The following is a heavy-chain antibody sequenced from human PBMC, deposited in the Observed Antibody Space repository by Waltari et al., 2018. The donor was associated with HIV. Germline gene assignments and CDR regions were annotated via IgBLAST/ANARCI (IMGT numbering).Heavy chain of an antibody. J-gene: IGHJ5*02. CDR2: INSDGSST. CDR3: APGRGWFDP. Sequence: EVQVVESGGGLVQPGGSLRLSCEASGLTFRSYWSPWVRQAPGKGLVWVSRINSDGSSTGYVDSVKGRFTISRDNAKNTLYLQMNNLRAEDTAVYYCAPGRGWFDPWGQGTLVTVSS. V-gene: IGHV3-74*01. CDR1: GLTFRSYW.